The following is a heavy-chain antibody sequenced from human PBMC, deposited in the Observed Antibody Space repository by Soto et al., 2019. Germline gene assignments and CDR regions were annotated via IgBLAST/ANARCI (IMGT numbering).Heavy chain of an antibody. Sequence: ASVKVSCKASGYTFTSYYMHWVRQAPGQGLEWMGIINPSGGSTSYAQKFQGRVTMTRDTSTSTVYMELSSLRSEDTAVYYCARGERGIVVVPAAVVDVWGQGTTVTVSS. CDR3: ARGERGIVVVPAAVVDV. J-gene: IGHJ6*02. D-gene: IGHD2-2*01. CDR1: GYTFTSYY. CDR2: INPSGGST. V-gene: IGHV1-46*01.